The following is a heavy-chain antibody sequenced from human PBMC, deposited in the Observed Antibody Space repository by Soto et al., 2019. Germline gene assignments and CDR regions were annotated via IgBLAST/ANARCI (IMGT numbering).Heavy chain of an antibody. Sequence: PSETLSLTCTVSGGSISSGDYYWSWIRQPPGKGLEWIAYTHYSGSTYYNPSLKSRVTISVDTSKNQFSLKLSSVTAADTAVYYCARSRYSGSYFFDYWGQGILVTVSS. V-gene: IGHV4-30-4*01. CDR1: GGSISSGDYY. D-gene: IGHD1-26*01. J-gene: IGHJ4*02. CDR3: ARSRYSGSYFFDY. CDR2: THYSGST.